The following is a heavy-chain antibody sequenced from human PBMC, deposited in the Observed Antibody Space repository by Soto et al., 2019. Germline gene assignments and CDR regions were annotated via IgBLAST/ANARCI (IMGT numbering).Heavy chain of an antibody. Sequence: SETLSLTCTVSGGSISSYYWSWIRQPPGKGLEWIGYIYYSGSTNYNPSLKSRVTISVDTSKNQFSLKLSSVTAADTAVYYCARDEMISGYRGYFDYWGQGTLVTVSS. V-gene: IGHV4-59*01. CDR3: ARDEMISGYRGYFDY. CDR2: IYYSGST. D-gene: IGHD5-12*01. J-gene: IGHJ4*02. CDR1: GGSISSYY.